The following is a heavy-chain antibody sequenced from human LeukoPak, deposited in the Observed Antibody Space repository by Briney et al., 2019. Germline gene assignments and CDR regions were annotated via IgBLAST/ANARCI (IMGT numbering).Heavy chain of an antibody. Sequence: PGGSLRLSCAASGFTFSSYAMSWVRQAPGKGLEWVSAISGSGGSTYYADSVKGRLTISRDNSKNTLYLQMNSLRAEDTAVYYCAKPVTPLAVAEGFDYWGQGTLVTVSS. CDR1: GFTFSSYA. CDR3: AKPVTPLAVAEGFDY. D-gene: IGHD6-19*01. CDR2: ISGSGGST. J-gene: IGHJ4*02. V-gene: IGHV3-23*01.